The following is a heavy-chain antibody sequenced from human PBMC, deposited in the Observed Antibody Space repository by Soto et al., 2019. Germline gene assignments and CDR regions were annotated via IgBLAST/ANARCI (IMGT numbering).Heavy chain of an antibody. J-gene: IGHJ6*02. CDR3: ANSPIIDFHCSSTSCYNHYYYGMDV. Sequence: SVKVSCKASGGTFSSYAISWVRQAPGQGLEWMGGIIPILGTANYAQKFQGRATITADESTSTAYMELSSLRSEDTAVYYCANSPIIDFHCSSTSCYNHYYYGMDVWGQGTTVTVSS. V-gene: IGHV1-69*13. D-gene: IGHD2-2*02. CDR2: IIPILGTA. CDR1: GGTFSSYA.